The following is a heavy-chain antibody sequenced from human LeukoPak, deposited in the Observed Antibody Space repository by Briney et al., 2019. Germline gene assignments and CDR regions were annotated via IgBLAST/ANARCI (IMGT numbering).Heavy chain of an antibody. CDR3: ASPLSSGWFDHDAFDI. CDR2: INPNSGGT. CDR1: GYTFTGYY. V-gene: IGHV1-2*02. D-gene: IGHD6-19*01. J-gene: IGHJ3*02. Sequence: GASVKVSCKASGYTFTGYYMHWVRQAPGQGLEWMGWINPNSGGTNYAQKFQGRVTMTRDTSISTAYMELSRLRSDDTAVYYCASPLSSGWFDHDAFDIWGQGTMATVSS.